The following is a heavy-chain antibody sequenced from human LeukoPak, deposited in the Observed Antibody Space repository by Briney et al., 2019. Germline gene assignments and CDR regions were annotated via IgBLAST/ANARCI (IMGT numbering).Heavy chain of an antibody. CDR1: GFTFKSYG. V-gene: IGHV3-30*03. Sequence: GGSLRLSCAASGFTFKSYGMHWVRQAPGKGLEWVAAISYDGSDKYYVDSVKGRFTISRDNSKNTLYLQMDTLKSEDTAVYYCATGYSVEMATMPDWGQGTLVTVPS. CDR2: ISYDGSDK. J-gene: IGHJ4*02. D-gene: IGHD5-24*01. CDR3: ATGYSVEMATMPD.